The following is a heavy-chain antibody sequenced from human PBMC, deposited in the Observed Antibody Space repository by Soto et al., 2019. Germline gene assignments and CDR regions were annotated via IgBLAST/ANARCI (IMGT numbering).Heavy chain of an antibody. V-gene: IGHV3-30-3*01. CDR1: GFTFSSYA. J-gene: IGHJ4*02. CDR3: ARDRGYWNYKLEYYFAY. CDR2: ISYDGSNK. D-gene: IGHD1-7*01. Sequence: GGSLRLSCAASGFTFSSYAMHWVRQAPGKGLEWVAVISYDGSNKYYADSVKGRFTISRDNSKNTLYLQMNSLRAEDTAVYYCARDRGYWNYKLEYYFAYWGQGTMVTVSS.